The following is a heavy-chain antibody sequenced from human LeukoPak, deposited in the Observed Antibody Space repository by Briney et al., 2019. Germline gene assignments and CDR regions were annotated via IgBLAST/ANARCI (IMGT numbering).Heavy chain of an antibody. V-gene: IGHV1-8*01. CDR2: MNPNSGNT. Sequence: ASVKVSCKASGYTFTSYDVNWVRQATGQGLEWMGWMNPNSGNTGLAQKFQGRVTLTRDTSLSTAYMELSNLRSDDTAVYYCSREFPFCGADCFSGVFDIWGQGTMVTVS. D-gene: IGHD2-21*02. CDR1: GYTFTSYD. J-gene: IGHJ3*02. CDR3: SREFPFCGADCFSGVFDI.